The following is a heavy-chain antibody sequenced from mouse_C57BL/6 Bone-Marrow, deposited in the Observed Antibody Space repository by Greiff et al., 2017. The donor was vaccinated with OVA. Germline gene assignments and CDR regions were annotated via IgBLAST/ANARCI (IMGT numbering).Heavy chain of an antibody. CDR2: ILPISGST. Sequence: VQLQQPGAELVKPGASVKFSCKASGYTFTSYWMHWVKQRPGQGLEWIGMILPISGSTNYNEKFKSKATLTVDKSSSTAYMQLSGLTALTSAVYYCAMTLDYDVGNYSFDDWRQGTALTVSS. D-gene: IGHD2-4*01. CDR1: GYTFTSYW. J-gene: IGHJ2*01. V-gene: IGHV1-64*01. CDR3: AMTLDYDVGNYSFDD.